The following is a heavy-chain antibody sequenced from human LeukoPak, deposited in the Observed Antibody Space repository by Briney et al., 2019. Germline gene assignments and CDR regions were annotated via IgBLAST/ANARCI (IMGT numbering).Heavy chain of an antibody. CDR3: ARGSGGSRLNPLDY. D-gene: IGHD1-26*01. CDR1: GGSISSYY. V-gene: IGHV4-59*01. Sequence: PSETLSLTCTVSGGSISSYYWSWIRQPPGKGLEWIGYIYYSGSTNYNPSLKSRVTISVDTSKNQFSLKLSSVTAADTAVYYCARGSGGSRLNPLDYWGQGTLVTVSS. J-gene: IGHJ4*02. CDR2: IYYSGST.